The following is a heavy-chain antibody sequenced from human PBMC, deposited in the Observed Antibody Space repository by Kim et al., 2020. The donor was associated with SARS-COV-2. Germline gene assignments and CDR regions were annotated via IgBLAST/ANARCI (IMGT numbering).Heavy chain of an antibody. CDR2: INHSGST. J-gene: IGHJ4*02. D-gene: IGHD3-10*01. V-gene: IGHV4-34*01. Sequence: SETLSLTCAVYGGSFSGYYWSWIRQPPGKGLEWIGEINHSGSTNYNPSLKSRVTISVDTSKNQFSLKLSSVTAADTAVYYCARGQRVRGVSTGSFGPEWGQGTLVTVSS. CDR1: GGSFSGYY. CDR3: ARGQRVRGVSTGSFGPE.